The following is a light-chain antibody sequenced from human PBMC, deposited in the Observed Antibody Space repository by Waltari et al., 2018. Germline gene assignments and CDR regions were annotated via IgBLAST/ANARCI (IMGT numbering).Light chain of an antibody. Sequence: SSELTQDPAVSVALGQTVRITCQGDSLRSYYASWYQQKPGQAPVLVIYGKNNRPSGIPDRFSGSSSGNTASLTITGAQAEYEADYYCNSRDSSGNLFGGGTKLTVL. V-gene: IGLV3-19*01. CDR1: SLRSYY. CDR2: GKN. J-gene: IGLJ2*01. CDR3: NSRDSSGNL.